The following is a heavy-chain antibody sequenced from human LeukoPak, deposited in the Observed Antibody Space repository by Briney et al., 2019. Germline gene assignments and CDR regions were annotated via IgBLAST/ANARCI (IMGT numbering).Heavy chain of an antibody. J-gene: IGHJ5*02. CDR3: ARTYSSSSLWFDP. V-gene: IGHV3-21*01. CDR2: ISSSSSYI. CDR1: GFTFSNYA. Sequence: GGSLRLSCAASGFTFSNYAMSWVRQAPGKGLEWVSSISSSSSYIYYADSVKGRFTISRDNAKNSLYLQMNSLRAEDTAVYYCARTYSSSSLWFDPWGQGTLVTVSS. D-gene: IGHD6-13*01.